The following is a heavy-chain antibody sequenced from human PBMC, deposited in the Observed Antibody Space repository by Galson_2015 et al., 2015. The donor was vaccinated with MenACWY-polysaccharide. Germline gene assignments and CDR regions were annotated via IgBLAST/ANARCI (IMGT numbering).Heavy chain of an antibody. D-gene: IGHD3-16*01. CDR1: GLTFRSSG. CDR3: ARESSMIVFHAFDI. Sequence: FLRLSCAASGLTFRSSGMHWVRQAPGKGLEWVALIQNVGSPKAYADSVKGRFTISRDNSKNTLYLEMNSLRAEDTAVYYCARESSMIVFHAFDIWGQGTMVTVSS. J-gene: IGHJ3*02. CDR2: IQNVGSPK. V-gene: IGHV3-33*05.